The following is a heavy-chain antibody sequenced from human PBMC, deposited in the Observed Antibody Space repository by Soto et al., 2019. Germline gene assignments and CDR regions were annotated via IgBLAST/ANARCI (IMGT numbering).Heavy chain of an antibody. D-gene: IGHD1-7*01. CDR3: ARESGENWSYEAY. V-gene: IGHV4-38-2*02. CDR2: VYPSGHT. Sequence: PSETLSLTCAVSGYSISSGYYWGWIRQTAGRGLEWIGRVYPSGHTQYRSSFETRVTVSVDMSTNQFFLELRSVTAADTAVYYCARESGENWSYEAYWGQGTQVTVSS. CDR1: GYSISSGYY. J-gene: IGHJ4*02.